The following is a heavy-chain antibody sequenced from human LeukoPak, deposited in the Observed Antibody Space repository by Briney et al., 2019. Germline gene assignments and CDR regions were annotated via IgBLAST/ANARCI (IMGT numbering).Heavy chain of an antibody. CDR2: ISGSGDNT. Sequence: PGGSLRLSCAASGFSFSTCAMSWVRQAPGKGLEWVSTISGSGDNTYYADSLKGRFTISRDSSKNTLYLQMNSLRAEDTAVYYCAKQTRTTTAPDYWGQGTLVTVSS. CDR1: GFSFSTCA. D-gene: IGHD1-1*01. J-gene: IGHJ4*02. V-gene: IGHV3-23*01. CDR3: AKQTRTTTAPDY.